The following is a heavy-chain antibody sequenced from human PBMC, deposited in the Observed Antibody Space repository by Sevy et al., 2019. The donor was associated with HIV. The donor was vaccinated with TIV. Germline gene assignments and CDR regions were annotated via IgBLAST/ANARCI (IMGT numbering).Heavy chain of an antibody. CDR3: ARDRATISTRNYYYYYGMDV. J-gene: IGHJ6*02. V-gene: IGHV3-30-3*01. Sequence: GGSLRLSCAASGFTFSSYGMHWVRQAPGKGLEWVADISYDGSNKYYADSVKGRFTISRDNSKNTLYLQMNSLRAEDTAVYYCARDRATISTRNYYYYYGMDVWGQGNTVTVSS. D-gene: IGHD5-12*01. CDR2: ISYDGSNK. CDR1: GFTFSSYG.